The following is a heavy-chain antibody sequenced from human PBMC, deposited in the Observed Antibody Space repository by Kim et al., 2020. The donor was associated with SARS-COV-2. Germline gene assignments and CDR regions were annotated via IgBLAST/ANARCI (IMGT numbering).Heavy chain of an antibody. CDR3: ARRGSSGWFLDY. J-gene: IGHJ4*02. Sequence: RYSPSFQGQVTISADKSISTAYLQWSSLKASDTAMYYCARRGSSGWFLDYWGQGTLVTVSS. D-gene: IGHD6-19*01. V-gene: IGHV5-51*01.